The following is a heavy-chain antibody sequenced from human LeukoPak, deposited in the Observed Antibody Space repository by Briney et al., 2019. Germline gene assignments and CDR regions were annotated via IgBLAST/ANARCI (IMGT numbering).Heavy chain of an antibody. CDR2: ISSSSSYI. J-gene: IGHJ3*02. V-gene: IGHV3-21*01. CDR1: GFTFSSYS. Sequence: GSLRLSCAASGFTFSSYSMNWVRQAPGKGLEWVSSISSSSSYIYYADSVKGRFTISRDNAKNSLYLQMNSLRAEDTAVYYCARARRERDAFDIWGQGTMVTVSS. CDR3: ARARRERDAFDI. D-gene: IGHD5-24*01.